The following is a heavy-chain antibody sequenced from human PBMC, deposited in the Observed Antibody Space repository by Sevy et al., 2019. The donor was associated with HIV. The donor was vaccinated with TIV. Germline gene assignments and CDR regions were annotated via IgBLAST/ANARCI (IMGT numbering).Heavy chain of an antibody. J-gene: IGHJ6*02. Sequence: ASVKVSCKASGGIFSNYAISWVRQAPGQGLEWMGGFIPMFDTANSAQKFQGRVTLTADGSTSTAYMELSSLRSEDTAVYYCASSYYESSGYSPLYYYGMDVWGQGTTVTVSS. D-gene: IGHD3-22*01. CDR3: ASSYYESSGYSPLYYYGMDV. V-gene: IGHV1-69*13. CDR2: FIPMFDTA. CDR1: GGIFSNYA.